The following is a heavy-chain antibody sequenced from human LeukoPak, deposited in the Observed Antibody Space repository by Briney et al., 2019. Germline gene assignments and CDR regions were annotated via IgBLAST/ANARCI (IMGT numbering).Heavy chain of an antibody. V-gene: IGHV1-69*05. CDR1: GGTFSSYA. J-gene: IGHJ5*02. Sequence: GASVKVSCKASGGTFSSYAISWVRQAPGQGLEWMGRIIPIFGTANYAQKFQGRVTMTRDTSTSTVYMELSSLRSEDTAVYYCARWYSSSWYPSGWFDPWGQGTLVTVSS. CDR3: ARWYSSSWYPSGWFDP. CDR2: IIPIFGTA. D-gene: IGHD6-13*01.